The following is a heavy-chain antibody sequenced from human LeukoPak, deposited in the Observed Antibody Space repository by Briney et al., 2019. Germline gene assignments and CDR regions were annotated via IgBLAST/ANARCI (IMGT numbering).Heavy chain of an antibody. D-gene: IGHD3-10*01. Sequence: GGTLRLSCAASGFTFSSYGMSWVRQAPGKGLEWVSAISGSGGSTYYADSVKGRFTISRDNSKNTLYLQMNSLRAEDTAVYYCAKRATSGSYYNWGQGTLVTVSS. CDR2: ISGSGGST. CDR3: AKRATSGSYYN. V-gene: IGHV3-23*01. J-gene: IGHJ4*02. CDR1: GFTFSSYG.